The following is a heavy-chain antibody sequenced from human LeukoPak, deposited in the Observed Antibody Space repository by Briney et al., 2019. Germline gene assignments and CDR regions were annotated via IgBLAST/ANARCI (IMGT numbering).Heavy chain of an antibody. CDR2: IYYSGTT. V-gene: IGHV4-59*11. CDR1: AGSISSHY. Sequence: PSETLSLTCSVSAGSISSHYWSWIRQPPGKGLEWIGYIYYSGTTNYNPSLKSRVTISVDTSKNQFSLKLSSVTAADTAVYYCARGGQQLGYYFDYWGQGTLVTVSS. J-gene: IGHJ4*02. D-gene: IGHD6-13*01. CDR3: ARGGQQLGYYFDY.